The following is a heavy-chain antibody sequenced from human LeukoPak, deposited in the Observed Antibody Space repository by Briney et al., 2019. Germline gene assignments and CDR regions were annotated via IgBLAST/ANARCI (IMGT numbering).Heavy chain of an antibody. CDR2: ISYDGSNK. CDR1: GFTFSRYG. V-gene: IGHV3-30*18. D-gene: IGHD4-17*01. CDR3: AKDPATVTAGDY. Sequence: GGSLRLSCAASGFTFSRYGMHWVRQAPGKGLEWVAVISYDGSNKYYADSVKGRFTISRDNSKNTLYLQMNSLRAEDTAVYYCAKDPATVTAGDYWGQGTLVTVSS. J-gene: IGHJ4*02.